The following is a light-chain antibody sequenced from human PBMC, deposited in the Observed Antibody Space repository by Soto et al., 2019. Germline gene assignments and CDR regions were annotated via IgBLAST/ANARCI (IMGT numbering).Light chain of an antibody. CDR2: EVS. CDR3: SSYTSSNTVV. V-gene: IGLV2-14*01. J-gene: IGLJ2*01. Sequence: QSALTQPASVSGSPGQSITISCTGTSSDVGGYNYVSWYQQHPGKAPKLMIYEVSNRPSGVSNRFSGSKSGNTASLTISGLQAEDEANHYCSSYTSSNTVVFGGGTKLTVL. CDR1: SSDVGGYNY.